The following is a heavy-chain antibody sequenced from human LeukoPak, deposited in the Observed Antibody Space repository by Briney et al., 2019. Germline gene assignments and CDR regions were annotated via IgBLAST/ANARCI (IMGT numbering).Heavy chain of an antibody. Sequence: SGTLSLTCAVSGGSISSSNWWSWVRQPPGKGLEWIGEIYHSGSTNYNPSLKSRVTISVDTSKNQFSLKLSSVTAADTAVYYCARDHDSRGSFDYWGQGTLVTVSS. J-gene: IGHJ4*02. CDR1: GGSISSSNW. V-gene: IGHV4-4*02. D-gene: IGHD3-16*01. CDR3: ARDHDSRGSFDY. CDR2: IYHSGST.